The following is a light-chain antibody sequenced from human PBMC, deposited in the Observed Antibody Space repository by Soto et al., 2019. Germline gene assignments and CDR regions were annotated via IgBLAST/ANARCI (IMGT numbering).Light chain of an antibody. J-gene: IGKJ4*01. CDR2: AAS. CDR1: QSISSY. CDR3: QQYISDSST. V-gene: IGKV1-39*01. Sequence: DIQMTQSPSSLSASVGDRVTITCRASQSISSYLNWYQQKPGKAPKLLIYAASSLQSGVPTRFSGSGSGTDFTLTISSLQPDDFATYYCQQYISDSSTFGGGTKVDIK.